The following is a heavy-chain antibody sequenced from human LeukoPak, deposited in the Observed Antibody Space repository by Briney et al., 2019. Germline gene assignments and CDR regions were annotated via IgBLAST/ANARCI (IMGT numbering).Heavy chain of an antibody. J-gene: IGHJ4*02. V-gene: IGHV3-15*01. CDR2: VRTTAEGETT. Sequence: SGGSLRLSCEGSGFNFNDAWMSWIRQAPGKGLEWVGRVRTTAEGETTDYAAPVRGRFIISRDDSKNMVFLRMNRLETEDTAIYYCTAGLGKTDDDSWGQGTLVTVSS. CDR1: GFNFNDAW. CDR3: TAGLGKTDDDS. D-gene: IGHD4-11*01.